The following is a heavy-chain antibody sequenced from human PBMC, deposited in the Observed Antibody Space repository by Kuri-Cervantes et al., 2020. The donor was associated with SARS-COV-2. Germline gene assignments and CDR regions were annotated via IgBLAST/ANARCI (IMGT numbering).Heavy chain of an antibody. D-gene: IGHD4-17*01. Sequence: GGSLRLSCEGSGYIFTSYWIGWVRQVPGKGLEWMGIIYPGDCDTRYSSSFQGQVTISADKSISTPYLQCSSLKASDTAMYYCARRIDYGAWDCMDVWGQGTMVTVSS. V-gene: IGHV5-51*01. J-gene: IGHJ6*02. CDR3: ARRIDYGAWDCMDV. CDR2: IYPGDCDT. CDR1: GYIFTSYW.